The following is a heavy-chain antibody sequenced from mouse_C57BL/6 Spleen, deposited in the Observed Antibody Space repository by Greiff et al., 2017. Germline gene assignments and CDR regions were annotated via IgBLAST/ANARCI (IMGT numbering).Heavy chain of an antibody. D-gene: IGHD3-2*02. CDR1: GYTFTSYW. CDR3: ARSSSSGFYWYFDV. Sequence: QVQLQQPGTELVKPGASVKLSCKASGYTFTSYWMHWVKQRPGQGLEWIGNINPSNGGTNYNEKFKSKATLTVDKSSSTAYMQLSSLTSEDSAVYYCARSSSSGFYWYFDVWGTGTTVTVSS. J-gene: IGHJ1*03. V-gene: IGHV1-53*01. CDR2: INPSNGGT.